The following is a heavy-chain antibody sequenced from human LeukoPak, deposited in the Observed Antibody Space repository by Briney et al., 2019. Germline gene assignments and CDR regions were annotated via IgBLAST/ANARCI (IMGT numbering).Heavy chain of an antibody. J-gene: IGHJ4*02. Sequence: GGSLRLSCAASGFTFSNYAMSWVRQTPEKGLEWVSGISASGAYTLYAVSVKGRFTISRDNSENTVYLEMNGLRAEDTAVYYCARDNPRGSGNYGPSVYDYWGQGTLATVSS. CDR2: ISASGAYT. D-gene: IGHD6-19*01. CDR1: GFTFSNYA. V-gene: IGHV3-23*01. CDR3: ARDNPRGSGNYGPSVYDY.